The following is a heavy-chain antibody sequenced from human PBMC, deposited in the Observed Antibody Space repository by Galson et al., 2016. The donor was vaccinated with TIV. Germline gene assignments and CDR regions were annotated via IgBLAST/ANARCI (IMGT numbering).Heavy chain of an antibody. CDR1: GYIFTAYY. V-gene: IGHV1-2*02. J-gene: IGHJ4*01. CDR2: TNPDSGDT. Sequence: SVKVSCKASGYIFTAYYLHWVRQAPGQGLEWMGWTNPDSGDTYYAQKFQGRVTMTRDTSIGTAYMELHRLRSDDTAVYYCAKDIHGSADWARPSMSDYWGRGTLVTVSS. D-gene: IGHD1-26*01. CDR3: AKDIHGSADWARPSMSDY.